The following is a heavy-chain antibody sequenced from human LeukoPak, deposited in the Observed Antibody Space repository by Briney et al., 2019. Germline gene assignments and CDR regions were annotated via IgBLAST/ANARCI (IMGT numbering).Heavy chain of an antibody. CDR3: AREVGGDFDALDY. D-gene: IGHD4-17*01. Sequence: SETLSLTCAVSGGSIRNGNWWIWVRQPPGKGLQWIGEIFHSGSTNYNPSLKSRVTISVDNSKNQFSLTLTSVTAADTAVYYCAREVGGDFDALDYWGQGTLVTVSS. CDR1: GGSIRNGNW. CDR2: IFHSGST. V-gene: IGHV4-4*02. J-gene: IGHJ4*02.